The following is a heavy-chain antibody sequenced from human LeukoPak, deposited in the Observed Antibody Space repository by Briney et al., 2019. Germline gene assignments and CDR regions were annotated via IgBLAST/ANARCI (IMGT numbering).Heavy chain of an antibody. V-gene: IGHV3-15*01. J-gene: IGHJ6*03. CDR1: GFTFSNAW. D-gene: IGHD3-10*02. Sequence: PGGFRTLPCAASGFTFSNAWMSWVRQAPGKGLEWVGRIKSNIDGGTTDYAALVKGRFTISRDDSKNTLYLQRNSLKTEDTAVYYCTTVSGYYYVYHYHYVDVWGKGTTVTVSS. CDR2: IKSNIDGGTT. CDR3: TTVSGYYYVYHYHYVDV.